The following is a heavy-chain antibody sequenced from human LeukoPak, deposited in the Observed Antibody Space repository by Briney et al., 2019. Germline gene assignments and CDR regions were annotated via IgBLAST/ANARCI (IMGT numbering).Heavy chain of an antibody. D-gene: IGHD6-19*01. CDR2: IYHTGST. CDR3: ARGSHPVTGTLGGYFDP. CDR1: SYSINSNYY. J-gene: IGHJ4*02. Sequence: SETLSLTCSVSSYSINSNYYWGWIRQSPGRGLEWIGSIYHTGSTYYNPSLKSRVTISLDASNKQFSLRLSSVTAADTAVYYCARGSHPVTGTLGGYFDPWGQGTLVTVSS. V-gene: IGHV4-38-2*02.